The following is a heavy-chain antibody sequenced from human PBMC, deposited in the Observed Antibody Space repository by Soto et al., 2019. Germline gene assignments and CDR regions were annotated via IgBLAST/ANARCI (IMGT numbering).Heavy chain of an antibody. J-gene: IGHJ4*02. Sequence: QVPLVESGGGLVQPGGSLRLSCAVSGFTFSDLYMSWIRQAPGKGLEWVSYISSSGHSTQYADSVKGRFIISRDNAKNSLYLQMNSLRAEDTAVYYCARDRGAVAGQYFDYWGQGTLVTVSS. V-gene: IGHV3-11*05. D-gene: IGHD6-19*01. CDR1: GFTFSDLY. CDR3: ARDRGAVAGQYFDY. CDR2: ISSSGHST.